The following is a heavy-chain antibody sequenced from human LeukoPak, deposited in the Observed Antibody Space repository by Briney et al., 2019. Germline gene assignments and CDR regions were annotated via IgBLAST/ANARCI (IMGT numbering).Heavy chain of an antibody. D-gene: IGHD4-17*01. CDR3: ASSPPTGITVSYFDY. V-gene: IGHV3-23*01. CDR1: GFTFSSYA. J-gene: IGHJ4*02. CDR2: LSDSGASK. Sequence: GGSLRLSCAASGFTFSSYAMTWVRQAPGKGLEWVSALSDSGASKYYADSVKGRFTISRDNSKNTLYLQMNSLRADDTAVYYCASSPPTGITVSYFDYWGQGTLVTVSS.